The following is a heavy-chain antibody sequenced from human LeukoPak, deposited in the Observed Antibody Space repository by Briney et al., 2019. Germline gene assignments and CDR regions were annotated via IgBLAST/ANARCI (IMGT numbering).Heavy chain of an antibody. CDR2: INPNSGGT. V-gene: IGHV1-2*02. CDR1: GYTFTGYY. J-gene: IGHJ4*02. Sequence: GASVKVSCKASGYTFTGYYMHWVRQAPGQGLEWMGWINPNSGGTNYAQKFQGRVTMTRDTSISTAYMELSRLRSDDTAVYYRARESGDCSSTSCPFDYWGQGTLVTVSS. CDR3: ARESGDCSSTSCPFDY. D-gene: IGHD2-2*01.